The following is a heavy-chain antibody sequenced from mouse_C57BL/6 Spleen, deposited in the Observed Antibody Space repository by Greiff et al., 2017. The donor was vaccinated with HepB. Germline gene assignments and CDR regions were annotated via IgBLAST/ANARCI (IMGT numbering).Heavy chain of an antibody. V-gene: IGHV1-5*01. D-gene: IGHD1-1*01. J-gene: IGHJ2*01. Sequence: VQLQQSGTVLARPGASVKMSCKTSGYTFTSYWMHWVNQRPGQGLEWIGAIYPGNSDTSYNQKFKGKAKLTAVTSASTAYMELSSLTNEDSAVYDCTRFITTVVATPYWGQVTTLTVSS. CDR2: IYPGNSDT. CDR3: TRFITTVVATPY. CDR1: GYTFTSYW.